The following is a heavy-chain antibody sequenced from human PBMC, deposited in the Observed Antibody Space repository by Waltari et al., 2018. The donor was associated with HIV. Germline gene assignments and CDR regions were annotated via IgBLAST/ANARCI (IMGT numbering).Heavy chain of an antibody. CDR2: ISYDGSNK. V-gene: IGHV3-30*18. D-gene: IGHD3-3*01. Sequence: PGKGLEWVAVISYDGSNKYYADSVKGRFTISRDNSKNTLYLQMNSLRAEDTAVYYCAKVGGPYDFWRAGMDVWGQGTTVTVSS. J-gene: IGHJ6*02. CDR3: AKVGGPYDFWRAGMDV.